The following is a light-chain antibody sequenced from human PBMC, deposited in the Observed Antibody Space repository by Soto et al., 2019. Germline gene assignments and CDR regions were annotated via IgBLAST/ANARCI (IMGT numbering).Light chain of an antibody. CDR1: QSVSSY. CDR3: QQYTGPPTT. Sequence: EIVLTQSPATLSLSPGERATLSCRASQSVSSYLAWYQQKPGQAPRLLIYGASTRATGVPGRFSGTGSGTDFTLTITRLEPEDSAVYFCQQYTGPPTTFGQGTRLEIK. CDR2: GAS. V-gene: IGKV3-11*01. J-gene: IGKJ5*01.